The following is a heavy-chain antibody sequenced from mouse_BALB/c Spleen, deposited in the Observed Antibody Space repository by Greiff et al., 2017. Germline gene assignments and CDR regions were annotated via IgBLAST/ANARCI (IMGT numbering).Heavy chain of an antibody. J-gene: IGHJ3*01. V-gene: IGHV3-2*02. Sequence: VQLQQSGPGLVKPSQSLSLTCTVTGYSITSDYAWNWIRQFPGNKLEWMGYISYSGSTSYNPSLKSRIPITRDTSKNQFFLQLNSVTTEDTATYYCARTGPRAWFAYWGQGTLVTVSA. D-gene: IGHD4-1*01. CDR3: ARTGPRAWFAY. CDR2: ISYSGST. CDR1: GYSITSDYA.